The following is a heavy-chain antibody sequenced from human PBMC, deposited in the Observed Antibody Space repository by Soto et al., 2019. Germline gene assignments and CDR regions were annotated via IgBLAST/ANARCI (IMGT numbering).Heavy chain of an antibody. J-gene: IGHJ4*02. V-gene: IGHV4-59*01. Sequence: NPSETLSLTCTVSGDSNHSFYWAWIRQPPGKGLEWIGHISYTGTANYNPSLESRVTVSIDTSKNQFSLRLRSVTAADTAIYYCAALYNTSPFFDYWGQGTLVTVSS. CDR3: AALYNTSPFFDY. CDR1: GDSNHSFY. CDR2: ISYTGTA. D-gene: IGHD1-20*01.